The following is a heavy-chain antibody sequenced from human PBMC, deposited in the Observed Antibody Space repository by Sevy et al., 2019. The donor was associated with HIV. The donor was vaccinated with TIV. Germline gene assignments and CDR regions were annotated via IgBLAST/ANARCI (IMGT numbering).Heavy chain of an antibody. Sequence: GGSLRLSCAASGFTFSKYSMSWVRQPPGKGLGWFSILAFVCVEINYPDSVKGRLTISRANSKSSVYLQMNNLRPEDTAVYYCAREGCTKPHDYWGQGTLVTVSS. CDR2: LAFVCVEI. CDR1: GFTFSKYS. D-gene: IGHD2-8*01. J-gene: IGHJ4*02. CDR3: AREGCTKPHDY. V-gene: IGHV3-23*01.